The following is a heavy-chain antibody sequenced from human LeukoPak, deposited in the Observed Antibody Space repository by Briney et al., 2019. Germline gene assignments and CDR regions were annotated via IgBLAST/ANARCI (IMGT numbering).Heavy chain of an antibody. CDR1: GFTFSGSA. J-gene: IGHJ4*02. CDR3: TRDYSGWYASDY. CDR2: IRSKTNSYAT. Sequence: GGSLRLSCAASGFTFSGSAMHWVRRASGKGLEWVXRIRSKTNSYATAYAASVKGRFTISRDDSKNTAYLQMNSLKTEDTAIYYCTRDYSGWYASDYWGQGALVTVSS. D-gene: IGHD6-19*01. V-gene: IGHV3-73*01.